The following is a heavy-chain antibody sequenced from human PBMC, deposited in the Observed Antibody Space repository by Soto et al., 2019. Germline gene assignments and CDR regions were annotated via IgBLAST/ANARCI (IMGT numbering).Heavy chain of an antibody. Sequence: QVQLQESGPGLVKPSQTLSLTCTVSGGSISSGGYYWSWIRQHPGKGLEWIGYIYYSGSTYYNPSLKSRVTISVDASKNQFSLKLSSVTAADTAVYYCARDRVHGVPFSRNSKGWFDPWGQGLLVTVSS. CDR2: IYYSGST. J-gene: IGHJ5*02. CDR1: GGSISSGGYY. V-gene: IGHV4-31*03. CDR3: ARDRVHGVPFSRNSKGWFDP. D-gene: IGHD1-7*01.